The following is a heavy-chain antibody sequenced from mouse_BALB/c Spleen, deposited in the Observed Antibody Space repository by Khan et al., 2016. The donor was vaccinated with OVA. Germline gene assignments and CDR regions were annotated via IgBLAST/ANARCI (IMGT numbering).Heavy chain of an antibody. CDR3: TKDRIDY. Sequence: QVQLKQSGAELAKPGASVKMSCKASGYTFTTYWMHWVKQRPGQGLEWIGYINPTSCYTEYNEKFKDKATLYADESSSTAYLQLSSLTSEYSAVYYCTKDRIDYWGQGTTLTVSS. CDR2: INPTSCYT. V-gene: IGHV1-7*01. J-gene: IGHJ2*01. CDR1: GYTFTTYW.